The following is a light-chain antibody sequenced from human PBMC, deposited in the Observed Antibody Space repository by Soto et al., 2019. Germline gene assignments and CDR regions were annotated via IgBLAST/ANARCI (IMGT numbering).Light chain of an antibody. CDR2: DAS. Sequence: EIVLTQSPGTLSLSPGERATLSCRASQSVSSSYLAWYQQKPGQAPRLLIYDASRRATGIPDRFSGSGSATDFTLTISRLEPEDFAVYYCQQYGSSVRTFGQGTKVDIK. CDR1: QSVSSSY. J-gene: IGKJ1*01. CDR3: QQYGSSVRT. V-gene: IGKV3-20*01.